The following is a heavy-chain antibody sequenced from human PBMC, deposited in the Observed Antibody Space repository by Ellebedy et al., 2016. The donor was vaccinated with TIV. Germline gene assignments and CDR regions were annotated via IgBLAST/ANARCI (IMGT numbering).Heavy chain of an antibody. J-gene: IGHJ6*02. CDR2: ISAYNGNT. V-gene: IGHV1-18*01. CDR3: ARYSGSGTYYRNGMDV. D-gene: IGHD3-10*01. CDR1: GYTFTSYG. Sequence: AASVKVSCKASGYTFTSYGISWVRQAPGQGLEWMGWISAYNGNTTYAENLQGRVTMTTDTSTDTAYMELRSLRSDDTAVYFCARYSGSGTYYRNGMDVWGQGTTVTVSS.